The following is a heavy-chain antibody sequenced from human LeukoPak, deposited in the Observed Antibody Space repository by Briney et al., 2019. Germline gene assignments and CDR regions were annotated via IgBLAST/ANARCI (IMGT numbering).Heavy chain of an antibody. CDR2: ISAYNGNT. CDR1: GYTFTSYG. Sequence: GASVKVSCKASGYTFTSYGISWVRQAPGQGLKWMGWISAYNGNTNYAQKLQGRVTMTTDTSTSTAYMELRSLRSDDTAVYYCARDASSGWPRDAFDIWGQGTMVTVSS. CDR3: ARDASSGWPRDAFDI. J-gene: IGHJ3*02. D-gene: IGHD6-19*01. V-gene: IGHV1-18*01.